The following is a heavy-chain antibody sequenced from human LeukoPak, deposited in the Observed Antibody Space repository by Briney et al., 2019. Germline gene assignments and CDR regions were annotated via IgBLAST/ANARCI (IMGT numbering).Heavy chain of an antibody. D-gene: IGHD6-19*01. CDR1: GVSFSGYY. Sequence: SETLSLTCAVSGVSFSGYYWSWIRQPPGKGLEWIGEINHSGRTNYNPSLKSRVTISVDTSKNQFSLKLSSVTAADTAVYYCARNYSSGQDYWGQGTLVTVSS. CDR2: INHSGRT. J-gene: IGHJ4*02. V-gene: IGHV4-34*01. CDR3: ARNYSSGQDY.